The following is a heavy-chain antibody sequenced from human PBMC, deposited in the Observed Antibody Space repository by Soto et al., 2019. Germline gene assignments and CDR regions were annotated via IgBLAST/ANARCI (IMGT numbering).Heavy chain of an antibody. D-gene: IGHD5-18*01. CDR2: INPILSMS. V-gene: IGHV1-69*02. J-gene: IGHJ4*02. Sequence: QVQLVQSGAEVKKPGSSVRVSCKASCDTFNFYSINWVRQAPGLGLEWMGRINPILSMSNYAQRFQGRVTMTADMSTSTVYMELSSLRSEDTAMYYCASSYGSGYRAFDSWGQGALVTVSS. CDR1: CDTFNFYS. CDR3: ASSYGSGYRAFDS.